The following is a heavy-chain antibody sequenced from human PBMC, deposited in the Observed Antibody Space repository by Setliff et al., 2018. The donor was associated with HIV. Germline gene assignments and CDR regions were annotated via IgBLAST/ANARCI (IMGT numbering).Heavy chain of an antibody. Sequence: GASVKVSCKASGYTFTDYYIHWVRQAPGQGLQWMGWVNPNSGGTNSAQKFQDRVTMTRDTSSSTAYMELSRLRSDDTAVYYCATGRDSSGYYFLADYWGRGTLVTVSS. V-gene: IGHV1-2*02. CDR2: VNPNSGGT. CDR3: ATGRDSSGYYFLADY. J-gene: IGHJ4*02. CDR1: GYTFTDYY. D-gene: IGHD3-22*01.